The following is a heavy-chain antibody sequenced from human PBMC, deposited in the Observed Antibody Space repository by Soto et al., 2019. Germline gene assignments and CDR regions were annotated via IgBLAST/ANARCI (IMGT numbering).Heavy chain of an antibody. CDR1: GFTFSRYG. Sequence: PGGSLRLSCAASGFTFSRYGMHWVRQAPGKGLEWVAVISYDGSDKYYTDSVKGRFTISRDNSKNTLFLQMNSLRAEDTAVYYCAKDHDIAVAALDYWGQGT. D-gene: IGHD6-19*01. J-gene: IGHJ4*02. V-gene: IGHV3-30*18. CDR3: AKDHDIAVAALDY. CDR2: ISYDGSDK.